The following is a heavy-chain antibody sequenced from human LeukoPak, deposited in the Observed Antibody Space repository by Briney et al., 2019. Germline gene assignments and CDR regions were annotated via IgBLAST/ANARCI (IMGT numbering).Heavy chain of an antibody. CDR1: GGSIRSGSFY. D-gene: IGHD3-10*01. J-gene: IGHJ5*02. Sequence: KTSETLSLTCTVSGGSIRSGSFYWPWIRQHPGKGLEWIGYIYYSGTTYYNPSLKSRVSISIDTSKNQFALKLSSVTAADTAVYYCARDQGGVVRGVIDWFDPWGQGALVTVSS. CDR3: ARDQGGVVRGVIDWFDP. V-gene: IGHV4-31*03. CDR2: IYYSGTT.